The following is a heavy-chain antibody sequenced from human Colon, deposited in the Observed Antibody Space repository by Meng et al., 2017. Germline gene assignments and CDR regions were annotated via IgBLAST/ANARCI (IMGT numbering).Heavy chain of an antibody. J-gene: IGHJ4*02. CDR1: GCSIISSNW. V-gene: IGHV4-4*02. CDR2: IYHSGST. Sequence: VHLEYSTPRLVHPACTLSLTCAFSGCSIISSNWWSWVRQPPGKGLEWIGEIYHSGSTNYNPSLKSRVTISVDKSKNQFSLKLSSVTAADTAVYYCASGRKYCSSTSCYGQFDYWGQGTLVTVSS. D-gene: IGHD2-2*01. CDR3: ASGRKYCSSTSCYGQFDY.